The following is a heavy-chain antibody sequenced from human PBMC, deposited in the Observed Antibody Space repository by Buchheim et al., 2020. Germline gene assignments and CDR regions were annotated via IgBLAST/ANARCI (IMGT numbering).Heavy chain of an antibody. J-gene: IGHJ6*02. V-gene: IGHV3-23*01. D-gene: IGHD2-15*01. CDR3: AKVKEADLESYWYGMDV. CDR1: GFTFSRFA. Sequence: EVQLLASGGGLVQPGGSLRLSCAASGFTFSRFAMIWVRRAPGRGMEGISSISRSSDRTYYADSVKGRFTVSRDNSKNTLYLQMNNLRAEDTAVYYCAKVKEADLESYWYGMDVWSQGTT. CDR2: ISRSSDRT.